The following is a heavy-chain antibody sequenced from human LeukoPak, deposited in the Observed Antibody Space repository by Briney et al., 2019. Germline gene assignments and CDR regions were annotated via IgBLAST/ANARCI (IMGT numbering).Heavy chain of an antibody. Sequence: GGSLRLSCAASGFTFSSYSMNWVRQAPGKGLEWVSYISSSSSTIYYADSVKGRFTISRDNAKNSLYLQMNSLRAEDTAVYYCARGERITMIVVVTPFDYWGQGTLVTVSS. V-gene: IGHV3-48*04. CDR1: GFTFSSYS. CDR3: ARGERITMIVVVTPFDY. D-gene: IGHD3-22*01. J-gene: IGHJ4*02. CDR2: ISSSSSTI.